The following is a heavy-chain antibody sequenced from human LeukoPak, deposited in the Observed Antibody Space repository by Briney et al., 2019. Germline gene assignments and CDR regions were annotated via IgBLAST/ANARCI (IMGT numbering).Heavy chain of an antibody. V-gene: IGHV3-23*01. CDR1: GFTFSNYA. Sequence: GGSLRPSCAASGFTFSNYAMSWVRQAPGKGLEWVSGLSSSGDSTYYADSVKGRFTISRDNAKNSLYLQMNSLRAEDTAVYYCARDLYYYDSSGYYSGIIMLPAYYYYYGMDVWGQGTTVTVSS. CDR3: ARDLYYYDSSGYYSGIIMLPAYYYYYGMDV. CDR2: LSSSGDST. D-gene: IGHD3-22*01. J-gene: IGHJ6*02.